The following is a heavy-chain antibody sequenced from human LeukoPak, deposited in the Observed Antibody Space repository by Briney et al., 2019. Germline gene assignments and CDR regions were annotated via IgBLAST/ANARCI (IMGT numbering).Heavy chain of an antibody. CDR3: ARETWYSSSWYYVY. CDR1: GFTFSSYG. Sequence: GGSLRLSCAASGFTFSSYGMHWVRQAPGKGLEWVAVIWYDGSNKYYADSVKGRFTISRDNSKNTLYLQMNSLRAEDTAVYYCARETWYSSSWYYVYWGQGTLVTVSS. V-gene: IGHV3-33*01. D-gene: IGHD6-13*01. J-gene: IGHJ4*02. CDR2: IWYDGSNK.